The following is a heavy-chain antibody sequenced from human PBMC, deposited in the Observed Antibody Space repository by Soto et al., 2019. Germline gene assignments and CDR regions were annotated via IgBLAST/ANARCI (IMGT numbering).Heavy chain of an antibody. J-gene: IGHJ6*02. CDR2: ISGGGTTT. CDR1: GFTFSSYA. D-gene: IGHD3-3*01. CDR3: APPYDFWSGYSMEGMDV. Sequence: GGSLRLSCAASGFTFSSYAMSWVRQAPGKGLEWVSGISGGGTTTYYADSAKGRFTISRDNSKNTLYLQMHSLRAEDTAIYYCAPPYDFWSGYSMEGMDVWGQGTTVTVSS. V-gene: IGHV3-23*01.